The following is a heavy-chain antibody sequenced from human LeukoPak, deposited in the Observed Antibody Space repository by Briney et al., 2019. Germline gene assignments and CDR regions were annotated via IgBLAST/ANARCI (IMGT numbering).Heavy chain of an antibody. Sequence: GGSLRLSCAASGFTFSSYGMHWVRQAPGKGLEWVAVIWYDGSNKYYADSVKGRFTISRDNSKNTLYLQMNSLRAEDTAVYYCARDLSAQVGNRGGIDEDYWGQGTLVTVSS. V-gene: IGHV3-33*01. CDR1: GFTFSSYG. CDR2: IWYDGSNK. CDR3: ARDLSAQVGNRGGIDEDY. J-gene: IGHJ4*02. D-gene: IGHD3-16*02.